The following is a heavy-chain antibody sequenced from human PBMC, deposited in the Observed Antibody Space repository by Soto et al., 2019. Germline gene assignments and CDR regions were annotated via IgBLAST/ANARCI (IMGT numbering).Heavy chain of an antibody. V-gene: IGHV3-33*01. D-gene: IGHD3-10*01. CDR2: IWYDGSNK. CDR1: GFTFSSYG. CDR3: ARDTTRAMLRIYYGMDV. Sequence: QVQLVESGGGVVQPGRSLRLSCAASGFTFSSYGMHWVRQAPGKGLEWVAVIWYDGSNKYYADSVKGRFTISRDNSKNTLHLQMNSLRAEDTAVYYCARDTTRAMLRIYYGMDVWGQGNTVTVSS. J-gene: IGHJ6*02.